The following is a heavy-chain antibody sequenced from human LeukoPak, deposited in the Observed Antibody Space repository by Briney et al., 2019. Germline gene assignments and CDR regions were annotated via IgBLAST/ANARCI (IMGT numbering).Heavy chain of an antibody. CDR3: ARETRGSYVPGLDY. Sequence: PGGALRLSCAASGLSFSKYWISWVRQAPGKGLEGVANIKLDGSEKYYVNSVKGRFTISRDNAKNSLNLQMNSLRAEDTAVYYCARETRGSYVPGLDYWGQGTLVTVSS. J-gene: IGHJ4*02. D-gene: IGHD1-26*01. CDR1: GLSFSKYW. CDR2: IKLDGSEK. V-gene: IGHV3-7*01.